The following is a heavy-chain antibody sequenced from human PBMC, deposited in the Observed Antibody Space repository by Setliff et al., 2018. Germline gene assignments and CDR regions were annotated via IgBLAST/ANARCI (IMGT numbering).Heavy chain of an antibody. V-gene: IGHV4-34*01. CDR1: GGSFSTYY. Sequence: SETLSLTCAVYGGSFSTYYWIWIRQPPGKGLEWIGEINHSGSTNYNPSLKSRVTISVDTSKNQFSLKLSSVTAADTAVYYCATLREYYYDSSGLFGAFDIWGQGTMVTVSS. CDR3: ATLREYYYDSSGLFGAFDI. CDR2: INHSGST. J-gene: IGHJ3*02. D-gene: IGHD3-22*01.